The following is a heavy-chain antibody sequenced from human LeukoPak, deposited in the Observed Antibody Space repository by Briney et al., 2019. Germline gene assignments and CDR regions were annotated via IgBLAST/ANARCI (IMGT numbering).Heavy chain of an antibody. CDR1: GFTFSSYG. V-gene: IGHV3-30*03. D-gene: IGHD3-10*01. Sequence: GGSLRLSCAASGFTFSSYGMHWVRQAPGKGLEWVAVISYDGSNKYYADSVNGRFTISRDNSKNTLHLQMNSLGTEDTAVYYCATTSEALLWFGEPNAFDVWGQGTMVTVSS. CDR2: ISYDGSNK. CDR3: ATTSEALLWFGEPNAFDV. J-gene: IGHJ3*01.